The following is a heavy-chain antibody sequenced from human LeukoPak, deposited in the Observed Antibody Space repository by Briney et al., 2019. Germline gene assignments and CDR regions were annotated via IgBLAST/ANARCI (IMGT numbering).Heavy chain of an antibody. D-gene: IGHD2/OR15-2a*01. V-gene: IGHV3-7*01. CDR2: IKHDGSEK. J-gene: IGHJ4*02. Sequence: GGSLRLSCAASGFTFDDYGMSWVRQAPGKGLEWVANIKHDGSEKYYVDSVKGRFTISRDNAKDSLYLQMNSLRAQDTAVYYCARANSLGYWGQGTLVTVSS. CDR1: GFTFDDYG. CDR3: ARANSLGY.